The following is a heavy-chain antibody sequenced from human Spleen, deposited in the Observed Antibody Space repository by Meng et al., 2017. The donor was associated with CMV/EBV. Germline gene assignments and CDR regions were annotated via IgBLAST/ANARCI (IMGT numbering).Heavy chain of an antibody. D-gene: IGHD6-19*01. CDR1: GGSISSSNYY. Sequence: SETLSLTCTVSGGSISSSNYYWDWIRQPPGKGLEWIGSIYYSGDTDYNPSLKSRVTISVDTSKNQFSLKLSSVTAADTAVYYCATLSSGWAYYFDSWGQGTLVTVSS. CDR3: ATLSSGWAYYFDS. V-gene: IGHV4-39*07. J-gene: IGHJ4*02. CDR2: IYYSGDT.